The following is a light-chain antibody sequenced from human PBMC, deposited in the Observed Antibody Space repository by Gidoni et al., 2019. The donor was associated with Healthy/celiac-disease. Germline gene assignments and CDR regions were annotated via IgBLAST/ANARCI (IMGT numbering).Light chain of an antibody. V-gene: IGKV3-15*01. J-gene: IGKJ4*01. CDR3: QQYNNWLT. CDR1: QSVSSN. Sequence: EIVMTQSPATLSVSPGERATLSCRASQSVSSNLAWYQKKPGQAPRLLIYGASTRATGIPARFSGSGSGTEFTLTISSLQSEDFAVYYCQQYNNWLTFGGXTKVEIK. CDR2: GAS.